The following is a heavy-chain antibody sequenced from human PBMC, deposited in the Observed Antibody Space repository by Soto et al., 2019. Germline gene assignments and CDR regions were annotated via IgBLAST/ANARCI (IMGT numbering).Heavy chain of an antibody. J-gene: IGHJ5*02. D-gene: IGHD5-12*01. CDR2: TSFRSKWYN. CDR1: GVSVSSNTAS. CDR3: AKGDNLGPKTGYAFDP. V-gene: IGHV6-1*01. Sequence: SQTLSLTSAISGVSVSSNTASWNWVRQSPSRGLEWLGRTSFRSKWYNAYAVSVKSRIIINPDTSNNQFSLQLNSVTPEDTAVYFCAKGDNLGPKTGYAFDPWGQGIMVTVSS.